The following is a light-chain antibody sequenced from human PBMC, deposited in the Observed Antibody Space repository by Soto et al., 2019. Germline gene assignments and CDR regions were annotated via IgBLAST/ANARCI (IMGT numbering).Light chain of an antibody. V-gene: IGKV1-39*01. CDR1: QTIDTY. J-gene: IGKJ4*01. CDR3: QQYDNLVT. CDR2: AAT. Sequence: DIQLTQSPSSLSASVGDRVTITCRASQTIDTYLNWYQHKPGTAPKVLIYAATYLQNGVPSRFSGTGSGADFTLTISSLQPEDFATYYCQQYDNLVTFGGGTKVEIK.